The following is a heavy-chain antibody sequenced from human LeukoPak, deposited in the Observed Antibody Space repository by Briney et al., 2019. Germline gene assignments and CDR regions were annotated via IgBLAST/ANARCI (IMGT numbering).Heavy chain of an antibody. CDR1: GFTFSSHA. Sequence: GGSLRLSCAASGFTFSSHAMSWVRQAPGKGLEWVSSLSGSGYNTYYADSVKGRFTISRDNSKNTVYLQMNSLRAEDTAVYYCTKCGYDYVWGSYRPTSFDYWGQGTLVTVSS. D-gene: IGHD3-16*02. CDR2: LSGSGYNT. V-gene: IGHV3-23*01. J-gene: IGHJ4*02. CDR3: TKCGYDYVWGSYRPTSFDY.